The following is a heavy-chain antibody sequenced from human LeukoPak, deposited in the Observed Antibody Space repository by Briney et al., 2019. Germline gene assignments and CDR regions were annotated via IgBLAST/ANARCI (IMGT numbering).Heavy chain of an antibody. CDR2: ISGSGGST. J-gene: IGHJ4*02. CDR1: GFTFSSYA. V-gene: IGHV3-23*01. D-gene: IGHD4-17*01. Sequence: GGSLRVSCAASGFTFSSYATSWVRQAPGKGLEWVSAISGSGGSTYYADSVKGRFTISRDNSKNTLYLQMNSLRAEDTAVYYCANLPYGDYEDYWGQGTLVTVSS. CDR3: ANLPYGDYEDY.